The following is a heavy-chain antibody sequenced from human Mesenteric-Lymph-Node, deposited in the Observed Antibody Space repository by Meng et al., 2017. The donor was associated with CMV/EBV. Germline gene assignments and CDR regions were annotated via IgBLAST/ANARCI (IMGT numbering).Heavy chain of an antibody. D-gene: IGHD6-6*01. V-gene: IGHV1-69*05. CDR2: IIPIFSTP. J-gene: IGHJ6*02. CDR3: ARHRAARPGGYYGMDV. Sequence: SSVNVSCKASGCTFSSYAISWVRQAPGQGLEWMGWIIPIFSTPNYAQKFQGRVTITTDGSTSTAYMELSSLRSEDTAVYYCARHRAARPGGYYGMDVWGQGTTVTVSS. CDR1: GCTFSSYA.